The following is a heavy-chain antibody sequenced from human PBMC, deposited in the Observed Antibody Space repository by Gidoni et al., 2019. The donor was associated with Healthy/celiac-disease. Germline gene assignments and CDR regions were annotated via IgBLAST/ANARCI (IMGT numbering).Heavy chain of an antibody. V-gene: IGHV4-34*01. J-gene: IGHJ4*02. CDR3: ARVGGKQDIVATIGKRGYQFDY. Sequence: QVQLQQWGAGLLKPSETLSLTCAVYGGSFSGYYWSWIRQPPGKGLEWIGEINHSGSTNYNPSLKSRVTISVDTSKNQFSLKLSSVTAADTAVYYCARVGGKQDIVATIGKRGYQFDYWGQGTLVTVSS. CDR1: GGSFSGYY. D-gene: IGHD5-12*01. CDR2: INHSGST.